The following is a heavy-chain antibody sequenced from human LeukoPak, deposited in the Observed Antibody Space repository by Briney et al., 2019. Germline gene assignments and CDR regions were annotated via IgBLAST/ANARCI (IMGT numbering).Heavy chain of an antibody. V-gene: IGHV3-7*01. J-gene: IGHJ4*02. CDR3: ARAKTHSSGRTGGY. CDR1: GFTFSSYW. Sequence: GGSLRLSCAASGFTFSSYWMSWVRLASGKGLEWVANIKQDGSEKYYVDSVKGRFTISRDNAKNSPYLQMNSLRAEDTAVYYCARAKTHSSGRTGGYWGQGTLVTVSS. CDR2: IKQDGSEK. D-gene: IGHD6-19*01.